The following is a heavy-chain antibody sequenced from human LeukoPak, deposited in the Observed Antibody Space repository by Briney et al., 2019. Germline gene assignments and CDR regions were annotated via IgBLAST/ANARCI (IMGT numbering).Heavy chain of an antibody. D-gene: IGHD2-21*01. CDR2: ILYDGNNK. V-gene: IGHV3-33*03. CDR3: ATSMAQDVDAFHI. J-gene: IGHJ3*02. Sequence: GGSLRLSCAASGLTFSNYGMHWVRQAPGKGLEWVTVILYDGNNKYYADSVKGRFTISRDNSKNTLYLQMNNLRAEDTAMFYCATSMAQDVDAFHIWGQGTMVTVSS. CDR1: GLTFSNYG.